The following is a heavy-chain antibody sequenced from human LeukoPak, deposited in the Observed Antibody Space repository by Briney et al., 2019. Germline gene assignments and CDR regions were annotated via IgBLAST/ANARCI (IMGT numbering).Heavy chain of an antibody. Sequence: SETLSLTCSVSGGSISSSFWNWIRRPPGKGLEWIGHIYYSGSTRYNPSFKRRVTISVDTSNNQFSLTLHSVTAADTAVYYCARRLRADSDASPDNWIGPWGQGALVTVSS. CDR2: IYYSGST. V-gene: IGHV4-59*08. D-gene: IGHD3-16*01. CDR1: GGSISSSF. J-gene: IGHJ5*02. CDR3: ARRLRADSDASPDNWIGP.